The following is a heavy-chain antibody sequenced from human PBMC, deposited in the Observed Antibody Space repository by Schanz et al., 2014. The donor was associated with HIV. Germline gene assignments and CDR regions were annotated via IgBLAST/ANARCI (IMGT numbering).Heavy chain of an antibody. CDR1: GFTFSSYA. V-gene: IGHV3-23*04. CDR3: AKGGFYGDYVSYYYGLDV. Sequence: EVQLVESGGCLVKPGGSLRLSCAASGFTFSSYAMSWVRQAPGKGLEWVSSISGSGGSTYYADSVKGRFTISRGNSKNTLYLQMNSLRAEDTAVYYCAKGGFYGDYVSYYYGLDVWGQGTTVTVSS. D-gene: IGHD4-17*01. CDR2: ISGSGGST. J-gene: IGHJ6*02.